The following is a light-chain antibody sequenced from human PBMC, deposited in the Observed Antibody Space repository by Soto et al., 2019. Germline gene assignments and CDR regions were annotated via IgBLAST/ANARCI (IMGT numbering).Light chain of an antibody. J-gene: IGKJ1*01. V-gene: IGKV3-20*01. CDR1: QRVSSNY. CDR3: QQYGNAPWT. Sequence: EIVLTQSPVTLSLSPGERATLSCRASQRVSSNYFAWYQQKPGQAPRLLIYGASTRATGVPDRFSGSGSGKGFTLTISRLEPEDFAAYYCQQYGNAPWTFGQGTEVDLK. CDR2: GAS.